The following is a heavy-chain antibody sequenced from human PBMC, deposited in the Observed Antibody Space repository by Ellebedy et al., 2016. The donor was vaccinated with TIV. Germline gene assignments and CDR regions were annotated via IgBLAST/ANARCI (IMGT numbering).Heavy chain of an antibody. CDR1: GFTFRSYD. CDR3: ARGFDYGSGSAFDY. J-gene: IGHJ4*02. D-gene: IGHD3-10*01. V-gene: IGHV3-13*01. Sequence: PGGSLRLSCAASGFTFRSYDMHWVRLATGEGLEWVSAIGPAGDTYYPGSVKGRFTISRENAKNSLYLQMNSLRAGDTAVYYCARGFDYGSGSAFDYWGQGTLVTVSS. CDR2: IGPAGDT.